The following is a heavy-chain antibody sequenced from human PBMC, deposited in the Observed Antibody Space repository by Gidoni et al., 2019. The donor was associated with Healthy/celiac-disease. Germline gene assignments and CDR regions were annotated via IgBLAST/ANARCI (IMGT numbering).Heavy chain of an antibody. V-gene: IGHV4-39*01. CDR3: ARSRRDYGEARDAFDI. Sequence: QLQLQESGPGLVKPSETLSLTCTVSGGSISSSSYYWGWIRQPPGKGLEWIGSIYYSGSTYYNPSLKSRVTISVDTSKNQFSLKLNSVTAADTAVYYCARSRRDYGEARDAFDIWGQGTMVTVSS. J-gene: IGHJ3*02. CDR1: GGSISSSSYY. CDR2: IYYSGST. D-gene: IGHD4-17*01.